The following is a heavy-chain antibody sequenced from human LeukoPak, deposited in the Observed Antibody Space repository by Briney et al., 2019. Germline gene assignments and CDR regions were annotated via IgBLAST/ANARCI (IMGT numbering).Heavy chain of an antibody. V-gene: IGHV1-18*01. D-gene: IGHD1-1*01. CDR3: ARRQGTTLSFDY. CDR1: GYTFTTYH. CDR2: INAYNGNT. J-gene: IGHJ4*02. Sequence: ASVKVSCKASGYTFTTYHMHWVRQAPGQGLEWMGWINAYNGNTNYAQKLQGRVTMTTDTSTSTAYMELRSLRFDDTAVYYCARRQGTTLSFDYWGQGTLVTVSS.